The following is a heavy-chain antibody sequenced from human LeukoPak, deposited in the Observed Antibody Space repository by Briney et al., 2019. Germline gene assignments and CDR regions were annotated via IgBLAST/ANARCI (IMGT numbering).Heavy chain of an antibody. J-gene: IGHJ6*02. Sequence: GGSLRLSCAASGFTVTNAWMSWVRQAPGKGLEWVGRVKDKTDGGTTDYAAPVKGRFTISRDDSKNTLFLRMNSLEIEDTAVYYCTTVRGSGNFGLDVWGQGTTVTVSS. CDR2: VKDKTDGGTT. D-gene: IGHD3-16*01. V-gene: IGHV3-15*01. CDR3: TTVRGSGNFGLDV. CDR1: GFTVTNAW.